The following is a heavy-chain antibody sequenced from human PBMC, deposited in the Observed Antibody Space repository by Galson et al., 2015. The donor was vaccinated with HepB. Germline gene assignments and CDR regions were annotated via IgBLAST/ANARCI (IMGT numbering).Heavy chain of an antibody. J-gene: IGHJ3*02. CDR3: ARASGYYTGDAFDI. D-gene: IGHD3-22*01. Sequence: SVKVSCKASGYTFTSYAMHWVRQAPGQRLEWMGWINAGNGNTKYSQKFQGRVTITRDTSASTAYMELSSLRSEDTAVYYCARASGYYTGDAFDIWGQGTMVTVSS. V-gene: IGHV1-3*01. CDR2: INAGNGNT. CDR1: GYTFTSYA.